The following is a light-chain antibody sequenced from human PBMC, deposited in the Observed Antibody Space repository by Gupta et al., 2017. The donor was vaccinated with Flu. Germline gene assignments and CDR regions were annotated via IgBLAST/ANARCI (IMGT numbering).Light chain of an antibody. CDR2: EEN. J-gene: IGLJ1*01. CDR3: YSTDRSGNHYV. Sequence: GQTARITCSGDGMAKKDAEWYQQKQGQAPELVIYEENKRNYGIPGRCSGSSSGKMATLNTSGDQGEEEADYYCYSTDRSGNHYVFGGGTKVTVL. CDR1: GMAKKD. V-gene: IGLV3-10*01.